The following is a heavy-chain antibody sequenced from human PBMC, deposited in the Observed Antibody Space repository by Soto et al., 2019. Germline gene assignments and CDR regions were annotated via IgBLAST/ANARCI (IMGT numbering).Heavy chain of an antibody. J-gene: IGHJ4*02. D-gene: IGHD6-25*01. CDR3: AKCLVESGGSRGWPWFFEN. V-gene: IGHV3-23*01. CDR1: GFIFGSYA. Sequence: EVQLMESGGDLVQPGGSLRLSCAASGFIFGSYAMSWVRQAPGKGLDWVSAISGSGGTTYYAGSVQGRFTISRDNSKNTLYLQMNTLRAEDTALYYCAKCLVESGGSRGWPWFFENWGQGTLVTVSS. CDR2: ISGSGGTT.